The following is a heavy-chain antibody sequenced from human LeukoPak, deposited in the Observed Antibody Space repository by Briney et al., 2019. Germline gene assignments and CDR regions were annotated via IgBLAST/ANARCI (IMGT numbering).Heavy chain of an antibody. CDR3: AELGITMIGGV. CDR2: IKQDGSEK. J-gene: IGHJ6*04. CDR1: AFTFSNYW. V-gene: IGHV3-7*01. Sequence: GGSLRLSCAASAFTFSNYWMSWVRQAPGKGLEWLANIKQDGSEKYYVDSVKGRFTISRDNAKNSLYLQMNSLRAEDTAVYYCAELGITMIGGVWGKGTTVTISS. D-gene: IGHD3-10*02.